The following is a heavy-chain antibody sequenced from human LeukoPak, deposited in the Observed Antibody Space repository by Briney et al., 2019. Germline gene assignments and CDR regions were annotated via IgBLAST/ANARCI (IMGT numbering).Heavy chain of an antibody. CDR2: IIPIFGTA. V-gene: IGHV1-69*13. Sequence: VASVKVSCKASGYTFTSYGISWVRQAPGQGLEWMGGIIPIFGTANYAQKFQGRVTITADESTSTAYMELSSLRSEDTAVYYCARGPVELERLSSEYFQHWGQGTLVTVSS. CDR1: GYTFTSYG. CDR3: ARGPVELERLSSEYFQH. J-gene: IGHJ1*01. D-gene: IGHD1-1*01.